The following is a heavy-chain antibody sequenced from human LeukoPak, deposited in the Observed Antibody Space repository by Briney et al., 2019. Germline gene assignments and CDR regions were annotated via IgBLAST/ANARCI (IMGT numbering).Heavy chain of an antibody. CDR3: AVYNWNSKRDFDY. J-gene: IGHJ4*02. D-gene: IGHD1-7*01. V-gene: IGHV3-7*03. CDR2: IKEDGSEK. CDR1: GFTFSNSW. Sequence: PGGSLRLSRAASGFTFSNSWMGWVRQDPGNGLEWVANIKEDGSEKYYMDSVKGRFTISRDNAKNSLFLQMNSLRAEDTAVYYCAVYNWNSKRDFDYWGQGTLVTVSS.